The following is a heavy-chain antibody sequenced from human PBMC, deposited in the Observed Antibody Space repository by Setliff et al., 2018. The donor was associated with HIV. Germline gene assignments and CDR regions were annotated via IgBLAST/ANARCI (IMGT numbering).Heavy chain of an antibody. J-gene: IGHJ5*02. D-gene: IGHD1-1*01. CDR3: AVHTNWSRVS. V-gene: IGHV1-2*06. CDR2: INPDSGGT. Sequence: ASVKVSCKASGYIFTRYFMHCVRQAPGQGLEWMGRINPDSGGTNSAQKFQGRVTMTRDTSISTAYMELRRLTSDDTAVYYCAVHTNWSRVSWGQGTLVTVSS. CDR1: GYIFTRYF.